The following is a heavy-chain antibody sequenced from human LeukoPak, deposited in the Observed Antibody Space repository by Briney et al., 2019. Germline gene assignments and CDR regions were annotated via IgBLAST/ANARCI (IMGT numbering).Heavy chain of an antibody. D-gene: IGHD3-10*01. V-gene: IGHV4-30-4*08. J-gene: IGHJ3*02. CDR3: ARGSYGSGTYYEAFDI. CDR1: GGSISSGDYY. CDR2: IYYSGST. Sequence: PSQTLSLTCTVSGGSISSGDYYWSWIRQPPGKGLEWIGYIYYSGSTYYNPSLKSRVTISVDTSKNQFSLKLSSVTAADTAVYYCARGSYGSGTYYEAFDIWGQGTMVTVSS.